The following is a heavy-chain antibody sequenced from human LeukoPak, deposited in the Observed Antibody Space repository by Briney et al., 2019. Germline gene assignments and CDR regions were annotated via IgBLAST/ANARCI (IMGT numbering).Heavy chain of an antibody. J-gene: IGHJ4*02. CDR3: ARGVDGGLFDY. D-gene: IGHD4-23*01. CDR2: IYSSGGT. CDR1: GGSISNYY. Sequence: SETLSLTCTVSGGSISNYYWSWIRQPAGKGLEWIGRIYSSGGTNYNPSLKSRVTISVDTSKNQFSLKLSSVTAADTAVYYCARGVDGGLFDYWGQGTLVTVSS. V-gene: IGHV4-4*07.